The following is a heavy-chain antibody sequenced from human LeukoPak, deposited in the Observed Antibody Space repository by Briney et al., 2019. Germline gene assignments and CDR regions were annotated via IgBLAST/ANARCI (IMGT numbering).Heavy chain of an antibody. V-gene: IGHV3-23*01. CDR1: GFTLSGYT. Sequence: PGGSLRLSCAVSGFTLSGYTMSWVRRAPGKGLEWVSSILASGSASYYGGSVKGRFTISRDSSKTTLYLEMNSLRVEDTAVYYCAKDRVPDNRWNFDYWGQGTLVTVSS. CDR2: ILASGSAS. J-gene: IGHJ4*02. D-gene: IGHD1-1*01. CDR3: AKDRVPDNRWNFDY.